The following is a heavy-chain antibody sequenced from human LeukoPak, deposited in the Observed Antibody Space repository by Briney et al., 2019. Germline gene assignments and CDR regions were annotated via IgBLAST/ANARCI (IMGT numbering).Heavy chain of an antibody. V-gene: IGHV3-23*01. CDR1: GFTFSSYA. CDR2: ISGSGGST. D-gene: IGHD3-16*02. J-gene: IGHJ5*02. CDR3: AKARYRAFYNWFDP. Sequence: GGALRLSCAASGFTFSSYAMSWVRQAPGKGLEWVSAISGSGGSTYYADSVKGRFTISRDNSKNTLYLQMNSLRAEDTAVYYCAKARYRAFYNWFDPWGQGTLVTVSS.